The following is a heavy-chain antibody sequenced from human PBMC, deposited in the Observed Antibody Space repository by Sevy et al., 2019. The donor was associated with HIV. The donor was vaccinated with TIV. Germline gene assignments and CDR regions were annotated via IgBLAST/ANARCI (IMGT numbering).Heavy chain of an antibody. D-gene: IGHD3-10*01. CDR1: GGSITSLY. CDR3: AGGDAWGRGYS. Sequence: GSLRLSCTVSGGSITSLYWNWIRQPPGKGLEWIANIYYNGHINYNPSLKSRVTLSLDTSKNQFSLRLSSVTAADTAMYYCAGGDAWGRGYSWGQGTLVTVSS. CDR2: IYYNGHI. J-gene: IGHJ4*02. V-gene: IGHV4-59*08.